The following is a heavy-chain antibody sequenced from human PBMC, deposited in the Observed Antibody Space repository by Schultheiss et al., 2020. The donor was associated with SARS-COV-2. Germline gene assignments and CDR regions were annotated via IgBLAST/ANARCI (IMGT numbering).Heavy chain of an antibody. J-gene: IGHJ3*01. Sequence: ASVKVSCKASGYTFTGYYMHWVRQAPGQGLEWKGWINPNSGGTKYAQKFQGWVTMTRDTSISTAYMELSRLRYDDTAVYYCTRDHYDSSGQTSPDGVDVWGQGTMVTVSS. CDR2: INPNSGGT. CDR3: TRDHYDSSGQTSPDGVDV. D-gene: IGHD3-22*01. V-gene: IGHV1-2*04. CDR1: GYTFTGYY.